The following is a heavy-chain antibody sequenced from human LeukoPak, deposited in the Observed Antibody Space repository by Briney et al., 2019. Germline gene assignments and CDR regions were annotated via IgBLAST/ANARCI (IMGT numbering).Heavy chain of an antibody. Sequence: GGSLRLSCAASGFTFSSYAMSWVRQAPGKGLEWVSAISGSGGSTYYADSVKGRFTISRDNSKNTLYLQTNSLRAEDTAVYYCAKLKAQLIAVAAFDYWGQGTLVTVPS. CDR1: GFTFSSYA. V-gene: IGHV3-23*01. CDR3: AKLKAQLIAVAAFDY. D-gene: IGHD6-19*01. CDR2: ISGSGGST. J-gene: IGHJ4*02.